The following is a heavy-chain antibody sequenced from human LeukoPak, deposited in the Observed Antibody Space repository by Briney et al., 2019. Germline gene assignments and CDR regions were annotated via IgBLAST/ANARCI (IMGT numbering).Heavy chain of an antibody. J-gene: IGHJ5*02. D-gene: IGHD5-18*01. CDR3: ARDSRDYTAMVRSWFGP. Sequence: GASVKVSCKASGYTFTSYGISWVRQAPGQGLEWMGWISAYNGNTNYAQKLQGRVTMTTDTSTSTAYMELRSLRSDDTAVYYCARDSRDYTAMVRSWFGPWGQGTLVTVSS. CDR1: GYTFTSYG. V-gene: IGHV1-18*01. CDR2: ISAYNGNT.